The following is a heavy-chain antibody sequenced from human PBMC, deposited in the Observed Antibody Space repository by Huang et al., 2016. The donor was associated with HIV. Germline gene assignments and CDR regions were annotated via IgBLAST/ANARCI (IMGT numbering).Heavy chain of an antibody. CDR2: ISDDGSNK. CDR1: RFTFSNYA. Sequence: QVQLVESGGGVVQPGRSLRLSCAASRFTFSNYAMHWVRPVPGKGLEWVAVISDDGSNKDYADAVKGRFTISRDNSKNALYLQMNSLRAEDTAVYYCARDLWLRDLYYYYYMDVWGKGTTVTVSS. D-gene: IGHD5-12*01. CDR3: ARDLWLRDLYYYYYMDV. V-gene: IGHV3-30-3*01. J-gene: IGHJ6*03.